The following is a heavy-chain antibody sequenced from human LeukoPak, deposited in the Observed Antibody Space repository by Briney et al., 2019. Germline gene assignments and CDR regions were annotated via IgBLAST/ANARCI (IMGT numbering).Heavy chain of an antibody. CDR3: ARGDSYSYGYGETYYFGMDV. CDR1: YGSLSGYY. V-gene: IGHV4-34*01. D-gene: IGHD5-18*01. CDR2: INHSGST. Sequence: SETLSLTCAVYYGSLSGYYWSCVRQPPGKGLEWIGEINHSGSTKYNPSLKSRVTISVDTSKNQFSLKLSSVTAADTAVYYCARGDSYSYGYGETYYFGMDVWGQGTTVTVSS. J-gene: IGHJ6*02.